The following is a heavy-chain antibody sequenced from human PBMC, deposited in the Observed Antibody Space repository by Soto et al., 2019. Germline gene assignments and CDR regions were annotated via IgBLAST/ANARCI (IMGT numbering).Heavy chain of an antibody. CDR3: ARLGPAHYSDSSGYHSPLDY. D-gene: IGHD3-22*01. V-gene: IGHV1-69*01. CDR2: IIPMFGTA. CDR1: GYTFSSYA. Sequence: QVQLVQSGAEVKKPGSSVKVSCKASGYTFSSYAINWVRQAPGQGLEWMGGIIPMFGTANYAQKFKGRVTITAGESTSTVYMGLSSLRSEDTAVYYCARLGPAHYSDSSGYHSPLDYWGQGTLFTVSS. J-gene: IGHJ4*02.